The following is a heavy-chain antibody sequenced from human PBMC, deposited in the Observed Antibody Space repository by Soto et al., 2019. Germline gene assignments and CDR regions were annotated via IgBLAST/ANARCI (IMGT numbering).Heavy chain of an antibody. D-gene: IGHD6-19*01. V-gene: IGHV2-5*01. CDR3: AHSYSSGWYAGVREYYFDY. CDR2: IYWNDDK. CDR1: GFSLSTSGVG. Sequence: SGPTLVQPTQTLTLTCTFSGFSLSTSGVGVGWIRQPPGKALEWLALIYWNDDKRYSPSLKSRLTITKDTSKNQVVLTMTNMDPVDTATYYCAHSYSSGWYAGVREYYFDYWGQGTLVTVSS. J-gene: IGHJ4*02.